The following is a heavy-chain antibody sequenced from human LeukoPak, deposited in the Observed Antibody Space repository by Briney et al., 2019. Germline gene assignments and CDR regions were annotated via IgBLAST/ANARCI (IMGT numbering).Heavy chain of an antibody. Sequence: GESLRISCKSSGYTSTSYWITWVRQMPGKGLEWVGSIEPSDSYTNYSPSFQGHVTISADKSIRTAYLQWSSLKASDTAMYYCARDVRMLRGMLATTDWGQGTLVSVSS. CDR2: IEPSDSYT. CDR1: GYTSTSYW. CDR3: ARDVRMLRGMLATTD. D-gene: IGHD3-10*01. V-gene: IGHV5-10-1*01. J-gene: IGHJ4*02.